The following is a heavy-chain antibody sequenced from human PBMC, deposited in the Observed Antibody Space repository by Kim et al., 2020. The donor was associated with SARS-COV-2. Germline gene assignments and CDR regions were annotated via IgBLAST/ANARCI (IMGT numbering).Heavy chain of an antibody. D-gene: IGHD2-21*01. CDR1: GFTFSSYA. CDR2: ISSNGGST. J-gene: IGHJ6*02. Sequence: GGSLRLSCSASGFTFSSYAMHWVRQAPGKGLEYVSAISSNGGSTYYADSVKGRFTISRDNSKNTLYLQMSSLRAEDTAVYYCLMVSVTRLYGMDVWGQGTTVTVSS. CDR3: LMVSVTRLYGMDV. V-gene: IGHV3-64D*06.